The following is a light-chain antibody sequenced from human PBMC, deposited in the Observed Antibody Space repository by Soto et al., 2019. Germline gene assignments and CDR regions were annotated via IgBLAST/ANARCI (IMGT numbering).Light chain of an antibody. CDR1: SSNIGNDY. V-gene: IGLV1-47*01. CDR3: ATWDDSFRGL. J-gene: IGLJ7*01. Sequence: QSVLTQPPSASGTPGQRVTISCSGSSSNIGNDYVSWYQQLPGAAPKLLIYRDYQRPSGVPDRFSGSKSGTSASLAISGLQSEDEADYYCATWDDSFRGLFGGGTQLTVL. CDR2: RDY.